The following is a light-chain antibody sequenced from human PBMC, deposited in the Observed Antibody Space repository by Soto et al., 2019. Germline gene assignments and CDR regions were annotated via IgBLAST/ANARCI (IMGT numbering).Light chain of an antibody. CDR2: DAS. Sequence: DIQMSQSPSSLSASVGDRVSITCRASQGISTYLAWYQQRPGKAPKLLIYDASTLQSGVPSRFSGSGSGTDFTLTISSLQPEDFATYYCQQSYSTPITFGQGTRLEIK. CDR1: QGISTY. CDR3: QQSYSTPIT. V-gene: IGKV1-39*01. J-gene: IGKJ5*01.